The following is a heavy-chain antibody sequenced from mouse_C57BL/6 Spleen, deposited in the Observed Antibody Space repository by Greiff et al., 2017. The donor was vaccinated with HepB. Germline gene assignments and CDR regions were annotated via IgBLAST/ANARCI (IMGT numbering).Heavy chain of an antibody. CDR2: INPSSGYT. J-gene: IGHJ4*01. CDR1: GYTFTSYT. V-gene: IGHV1-4*01. Sequence: VKLMESGAELARPGASVKMSCKASGYTFTSYTMHWVKQRPGQGLEWIGYINPSSGYTKYNQKFKDKATLTADKSSSTAYMQLSSLTSEDSAVYYCARSYYYAMDYWGQGTSVTVSS. CDR3: ARSYYYAMDY.